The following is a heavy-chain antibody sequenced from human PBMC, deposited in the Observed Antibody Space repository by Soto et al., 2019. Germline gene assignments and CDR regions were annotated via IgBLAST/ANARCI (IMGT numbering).Heavy chain of an antibody. V-gene: IGHV6-1*01. CDR3: AMQGKGAADTCEWFDP. J-gene: IGHJ5*01. Sequence: SQTLSLTCAISGDSVSSNSAAWNWIRQSPSRGLEWLGRTYYRSKWYNDYAVSVKSRITINPDTSKNQFSLQLNSVTPEDTALYYCAMQGKGAADTCEWFDPWGQGTPVPVSS. CDR1: GDSVSSNSAA. CDR2: TYYRSKWYN. D-gene: IGHD6-13*01.